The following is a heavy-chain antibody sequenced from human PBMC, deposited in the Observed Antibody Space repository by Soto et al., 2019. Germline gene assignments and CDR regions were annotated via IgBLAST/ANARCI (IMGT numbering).Heavy chain of an antibody. D-gene: IGHD1-26*01. J-gene: IGHJ4*02. CDR1: GGSISSYY. CDR3: ARDDMGRYLDS. V-gene: IGHV4-59*12. Sequence: SETLSLTCTVSGGSISSYYWSWIRQPPGKGLEWIGNIYHSESSSYNPSLKSRVTMSVDRSKNQFSLKLSSVTAADTAVYYCARDDMGRYLDSWGQGTLVTVSS. CDR2: IYHSESS.